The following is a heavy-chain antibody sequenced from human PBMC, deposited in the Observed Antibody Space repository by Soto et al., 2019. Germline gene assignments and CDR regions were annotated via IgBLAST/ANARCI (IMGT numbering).Heavy chain of an antibody. Sequence: GGSLRLSCTASGFTFGDYAMSWVRQAPGKGLEWVGFIRSKAYGGTTEYAASVKGRFTISRDDSKSIAYLQMNSLKTEDTAVYYCTREWGYDSTSGYGMDVWGQGTTVTVSS. J-gene: IGHJ6*02. D-gene: IGHD3-22*01. CDR3: TREWGYDSTSGYGMDV. CDR1: GFTFGDYA. V-gene: IGHV3-49*04. CDR2: IRSKAYGGTT.